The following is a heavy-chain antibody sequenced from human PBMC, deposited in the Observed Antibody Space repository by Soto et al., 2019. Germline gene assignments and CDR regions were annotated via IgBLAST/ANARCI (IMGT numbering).Heavy chain of an antibody. V-gene: IGHV4-34*01. CDR3: ARGDDYIWGSYRPLYYYYYYMDV. J-gene: IGHJ6*03. D-gene: IGHD3-16*02. CDR1: GGSFSGYY. Sequence: TSETLSLTCAVYGGSFSGYYWSWIRQPPGKGLEWIGEINHSGSTNYNPSLKSRVTISVDTSKNQFSLKLSSVTAADTAVYYCARGDDYIWGSYRPLYYYYYYMDVWGKGTTVTVSS. CDR2: INHSGST.